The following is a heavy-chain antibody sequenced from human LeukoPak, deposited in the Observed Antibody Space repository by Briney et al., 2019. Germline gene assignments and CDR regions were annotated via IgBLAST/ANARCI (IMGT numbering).Heavy chain of an antibody. CDR3: AKPDWFDP. CDR2: ISYDGSNK. V-gene: IGHV3-30*01. D-gene: IGHD1-14*01. J-gene: IGHJ5*02. Sequence: GGSLRLSCAAPGFTFSSYAMHWVRQAPGKGLEWVAVISYDGSNKYYADSVKGRFTISRDNSKNTLYLQMNSLRAEDTAVYYCAKPDWFDPWGQGTLVTVSS. CDR1: GFTFSSYA.